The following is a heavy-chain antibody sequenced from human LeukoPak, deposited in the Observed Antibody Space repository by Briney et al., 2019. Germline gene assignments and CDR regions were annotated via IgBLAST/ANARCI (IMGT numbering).Heavy chain of an antibody. CDR2: FDPEDGET. Sequence: SVKVSCKVSGYTLTELSMHRVRQAPGKGLEWMGGFDPEDGETIYAQKFQGRVTMTEDTSTDTAYMELSSLRSEDTAVYYCATWWVRLVPAAMPFDYWGQGTLVTVSS. V-gene: IGHV1-24*01. CDR3: ATWWVRLVPAAMPFDY. J-gene: IGHJ4*02. D-gene: IGHD2-2*01. CDR1: GYTLTELS.